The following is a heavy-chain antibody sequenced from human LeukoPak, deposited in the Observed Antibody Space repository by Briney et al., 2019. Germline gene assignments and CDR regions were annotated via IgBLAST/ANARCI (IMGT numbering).Heavy chain of an antibody. J-gene: IGHJ4*02. D-gene: IGHD2-2*01. CDR2: INPNSGGT. CDR1: GYTFTGYY. CDR3: ASRGIVVVPAAREGYYFDY. Sequence: SVKVSCQASGYTFTGYYMHWVRQAPGQGLEWMGWINPNSGGTNYAQKFQGRVTMTRDTSISTAYMELSRLRSDDTAVYYCASRGIVVVPAAREGYYFDYWGQGTLVTVSS. V-gene: IGHV1-2*02.